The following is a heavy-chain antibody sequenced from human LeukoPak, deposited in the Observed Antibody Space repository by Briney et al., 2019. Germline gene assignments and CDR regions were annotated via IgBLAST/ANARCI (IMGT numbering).Heavy chain of an antibody. CDR3: ARGKGDAYRDAFDI. CDR1: GFTFSSYG. CDR2: IWYDGSNK. J-gene: IGHJ3*02. D-gene: IGHD2-21*02. V-gene: IGHV3-33*01. Sequence: GGSLRLSCAASGFTFSSYGMHWVRQAPGKGLEWVAVIWYDGSNKYYADSVKGRFTISRDNSKNTLYLQMNSLRAEDTAAYYCARGKGDAYRDAFDIWGQGTMVTVSS.